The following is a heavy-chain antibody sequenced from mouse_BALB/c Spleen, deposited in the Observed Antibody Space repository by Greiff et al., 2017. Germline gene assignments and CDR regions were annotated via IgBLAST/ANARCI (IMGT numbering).Heavy chain of an antibody. J-gene: IGHJ3*01. V-gene: IGHV5-6-3*01. CDR1: GFTFSSYG. D-gene: IGHD1-1*01. CDR2: INSNGGST. CDR3: AIGDYYGSSYGFAY. Sequence: EVKLVESGGGLVQPGGSLKLSCAASGFTFSSYGMSWVRQTPDKRLELVATINSNGGSTYYPDSVKGRFTISRDNAKNTLYLQMSSLKSEDTAMYYCAIGDYYGSSYGFAYWGQGTLVTVSA.